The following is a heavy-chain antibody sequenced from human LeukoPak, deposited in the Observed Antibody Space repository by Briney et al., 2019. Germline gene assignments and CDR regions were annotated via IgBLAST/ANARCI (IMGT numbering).Heavy chain of an antibody. CDR1: GGSISSSNYY. V-gene: IGHV4-39*01. D-gene: IGHD2-21*02. CDR3: ARRSVVVTAFDY. J-gene: IGHJ4*02. CDR2: IYYSGST. Sequence: PSETLSLTCTVSGGSISSSNYYWGWIRQPPGKGLEWIGSIYYSGSTYYNSSLKSRVTISVDTSKNQFSLKLSSVTAADTAVYYCARRSVVVTAFDYWGQGTLVTVSS.